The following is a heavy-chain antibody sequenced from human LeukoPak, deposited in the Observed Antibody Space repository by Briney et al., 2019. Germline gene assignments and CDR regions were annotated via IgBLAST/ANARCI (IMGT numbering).Heavy chain of an antibody. J-gene: IGHJ4*02. D-gene: IGHD3-22*01. Sequence: PSETLSLTCTVPGGSISNSSNCWGRIRQPPGKGLEWMGSIYYSGSTYYNPSLKSRVTISVDMAMNQFSLKLSFVTAVDTAVYYCASGYYDSSGYYFDYWGQGTLVTVSS. CDR1: GGSISNSSNC. CDR3: ASGYYDSSGYYFDY. CDR2: IYYSGST. V-gene: IGHV4-39*01.